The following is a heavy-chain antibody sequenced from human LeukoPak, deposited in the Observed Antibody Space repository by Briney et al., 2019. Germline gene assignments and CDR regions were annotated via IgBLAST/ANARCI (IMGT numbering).Heavy chain of an antibody. V-gene: IGHV1-69*05. Sequence: ASVKVSCTASGDTFRSSTISWGRHAPRQGLVWMGGIIPIFGTANYAQKFQGRVTITTDESTSTAYMELRSLRSDDTAVYYCASGSYLWGGMDVWGQGTTVTVSS. CDR3: ASGSYLWGGMDV. D-gene: IGHD1-26*01. CDR1: GDTFRSST. CDR2: IIPIFGTA. J-gene: IGHJ6*02.